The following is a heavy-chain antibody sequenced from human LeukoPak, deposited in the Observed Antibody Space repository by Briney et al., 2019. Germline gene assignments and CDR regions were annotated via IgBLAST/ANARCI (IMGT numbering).Heavy chain of an antibody. CDR2: IYYSGST. CDR3: ARAGITGTTYYYYYMDV. Sequence: SETLSLTCTVSGGSISSYYWSWIRQPPGKGLEWIGYIYYSGSTNYNPSLKSRVTISVDTSKNQFSLKLSSVTAADTAVYYCARAGITGTTYYYYYMDVWGKGTTVTVS. CDR1: GGSISSYY. V-gene: IGHV4-59*01. D-gene: IGHD1-20*01. J-gene: IGHJ6*03.